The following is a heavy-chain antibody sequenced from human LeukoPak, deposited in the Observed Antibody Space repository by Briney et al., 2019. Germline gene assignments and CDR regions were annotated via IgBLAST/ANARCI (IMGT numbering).Heavy chain of an antibody. CDR3: ARDLGGGDWGFDY. V-gene: IGHV3-53*01. Sequence: GALRLSCVASGFTFSNYWMSWVRQAPGKGLEWVSVIYSGGSTYYADSVKGRFTISRDNSKNTLYLQMNSLRAEDTVVYYCARDLGGGDWGFDYWGQGTLVTVSS. J-gene: IGHJ4*02. CDR2: IYSGGST. CDR1: GFTFSNYW. D-gene: IGHD2-21*02.